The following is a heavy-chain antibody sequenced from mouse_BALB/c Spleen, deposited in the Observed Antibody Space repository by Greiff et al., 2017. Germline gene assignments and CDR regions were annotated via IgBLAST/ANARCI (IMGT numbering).Heavy chain of an antibody. CDR3: ARSRPAWFAY. CDR2: ISYSGST. J-gene: IGHJ3*01. CDR1: GYSITSDYA. Sequence: EVQLQQSGPGLVKPSQSLSLTCTVTGYSITSDYAWNWIRQFPGNKLEWMGYISYSGSTSYNPSLKSRISITRDTSKNQFFLQLNSVTTEDTATYYCARSRPAWFAYWGQGTLVTVSA. V-gene: IGHV3-2*02.